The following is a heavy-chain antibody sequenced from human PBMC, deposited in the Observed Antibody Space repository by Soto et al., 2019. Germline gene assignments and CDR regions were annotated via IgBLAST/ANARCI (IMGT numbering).Heavy chain of an antibody. CDR2: IIPIFGTA. CDR3: ARDLIIRPNYYDSSGYDY. J-gene: IGHJ4*02. Sequence: SVKVSCKASGGTFSSYAISWVRQAPGQGLEWMGGIIPIFGTANYAQKFQGRVTITADESTSTAYMELSSLRSEDTAVYYCARDLIIRPNYYDSSGYDYWGQGTLVTVSA. CDR1: GGTFSSYA. D-gene: IGHD3-22*01. V-gene: IGHV1-69*13.